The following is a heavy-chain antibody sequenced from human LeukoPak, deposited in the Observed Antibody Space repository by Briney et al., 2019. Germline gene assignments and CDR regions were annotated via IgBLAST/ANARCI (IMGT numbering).Heavy chain of an antibody. V-gene: IGHV1-69*04. Sequence: SVKVSCKASGGTFSSYAISWVRQAPGQGLEWMGRIIPILGIANYAQKFQGRVTITADKSTSTAYMELSSLRSEDTAVYYCAKFTIFGVVHKSSTQDYYYYGMDVWGQGTTVTVSS. CDR3: AKFTIFGVVHKSSTQDYYYYGMDV. CDR1: GGTFSSYA. CDR2: IIPILGIA. J-gene: IGHJ6*02. D-gene: IGHD3-3*01.